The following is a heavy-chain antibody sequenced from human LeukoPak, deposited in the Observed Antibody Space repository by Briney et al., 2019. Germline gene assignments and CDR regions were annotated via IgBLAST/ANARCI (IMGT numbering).Heavy chain of an antibody. D-gene: IGHD7-27*01. CDR1: GYTFTGYY. CDR2: INPNTGDI. J-gene: IGHJ4*02. V-gene: IGHV1-2*02. Sequence: GASVKVSCKASGYTFTGYYMHWVRQAPGQGLAWMGWINPNTGDINYAQKFQGRVTMTRDMSINTAYMELSRLRFDDTAVYYCARDLHWGPDYWGQGTLVTVSS. CDR3: ARDLHWGPDY.